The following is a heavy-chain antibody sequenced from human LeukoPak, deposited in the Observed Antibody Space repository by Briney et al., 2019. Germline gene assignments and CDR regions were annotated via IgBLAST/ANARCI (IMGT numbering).Heavy chain of an antibody. CDR1: GFTFGDYA. CDR3: TRDSDSSGYSTLFDY. J-gene: IGHJ4*02. V-gene: IGHV3-49*04. Sequence: PGGSLRLSCTASGFTFGDYAMSWVRQAPGKGLEWVGFIRSKAYGGTTEYAASVKGRFTISRDDSKSIAYLQMNSLKTVDTAVYYCTRDSDSSGYSTLFDYWGQGTLVTVSS. CDR2: IRSKAYGGTT. D-gene: IGHD3-22*01.